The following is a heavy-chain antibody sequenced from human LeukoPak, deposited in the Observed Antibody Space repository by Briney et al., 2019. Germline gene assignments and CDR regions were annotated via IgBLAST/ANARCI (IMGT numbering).Heavy chain of an antibody. J-gene: IGHJ4*02. CDR1: GGSISSYY. V-gene: IGHV4-59*01. D-gene: IGHD1-1*01. Sequence: PSETLSLTCTVSGGSISSYYWSWIRQPPGKGLEWIGYIYYSGSTNYNPSLKSRVTISVDTSKNQFSLKLSSVTAADTAVYYCASERWNDGTNDYWGQGTLVTVSS. CDR2: IYYSGST. CDR3: ASERWNDGTNDY.